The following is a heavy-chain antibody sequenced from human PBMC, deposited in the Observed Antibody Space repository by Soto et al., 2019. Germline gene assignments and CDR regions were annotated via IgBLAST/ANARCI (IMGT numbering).Heavy chain of an antibody. D-gene: IGHD3-10*01. CDR3: ARQGFGPLHGLVDV. Sequence: QVQLQESGPGLVKPSETLSLSCTVSGGSISSYYWSWFRQSPGKRMEWIGYVHHSWGSSYNPSLQSRVAIALDTSKSHFSLKVTSVTATATAVYYCARQGFGPLHGLVDVWGQGTTVTVSS. J-gene: IGHJ6*02. CDR1: GGSISSYY. CDR2: VHHSWGS. V-gene: IGHV4-59*08.